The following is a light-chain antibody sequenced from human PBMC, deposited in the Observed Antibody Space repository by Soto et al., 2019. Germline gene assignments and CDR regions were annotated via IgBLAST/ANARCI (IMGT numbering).Light chain of an antibody. CDR2: DAS. J-gene: IGKJ5*01. CDR3: QQFYDLPIT. Sequence: DIVMTQSPLSLPVTPGEPASISCRSSQSLLHSNGYNYLDWYLQKPGQSPQLLIYDASKLQTGVPSRFSGRGSGKDFTFTISSLQPDDSGTYYCQQFYDLPITFGQGTRWRL. V-gene: IGKV2-28*01. CDR1: QSLLHSNGYNY.